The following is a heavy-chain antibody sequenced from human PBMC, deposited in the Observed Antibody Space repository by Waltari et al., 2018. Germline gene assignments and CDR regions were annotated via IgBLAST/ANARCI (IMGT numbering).Heavy chain of an antibody. CDR2: ISGSGCST. J-gene: IGHJ5*02. Sequence: EVQLVESGGGLVQPGGSLRLSCAASGFTFSSYAMSWVRQAPGKGLEWGSAISGSGCSTYYADSVKGRFTISRDNSKNTLYLQMNSLRAEDTAVYYCAKDPLKQQLPPNWFDPWGQGTLVTVSS. V-gene: IGHV3-23*04. CDR1: GFTFSSYA. CDR3: AKDPLKQQLPPNWFDP. D-gene: IGHD6-13*01.